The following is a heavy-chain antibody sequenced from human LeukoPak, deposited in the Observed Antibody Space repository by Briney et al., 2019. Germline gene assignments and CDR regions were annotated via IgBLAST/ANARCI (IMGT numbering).Heavy chain of an antibody. D-gene: IGHD6-13*01. V-gene: IGHV3-23*01. Sequence: GGSLRLSCTASGFSFRSFAMSWVRQAPGQGLEWVSSISGGGEDTYYADSVKGRFTISRDSSETTLYLQMNSLGADDTALYYCARTIAQYTNTWLYYYYGLDVWGQGTTVTVSS. CDR3: ARTIAQYTNTWLYYYYGLDV. CDR1: GFSFRSFA. CDR2: ISGGGEDT. J-gene: IGHJ6*02.